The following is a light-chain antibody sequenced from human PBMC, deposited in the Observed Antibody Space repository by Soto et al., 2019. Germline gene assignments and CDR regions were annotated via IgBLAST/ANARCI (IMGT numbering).Light chain of an antibody. CDR3: QQYGSSPIT. V-gene: IGKV3D-20*01. CDR2: DTS. Sequence: VVLTQSPATLSLSPWERGSLSCLASQIVSSSYVAWYQHKPGLAPRLLIHDTSSRAIGIPDRLSGSKSGTNFTLTIRRMEPEDVGMYYCQQYGSSPITFGQGTRLEIK. CDR1: QIVSSSY. J-gene: IGKJ5*01.